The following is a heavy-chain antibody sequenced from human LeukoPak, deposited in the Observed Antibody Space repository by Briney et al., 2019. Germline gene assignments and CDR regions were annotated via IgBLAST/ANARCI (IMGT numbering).Heavy chain of an antibody. Sequence: GESLKISCKGSGYSFPSYWIGWVRQMPGKGLEWMGIIYPGDSDTRYSPSFQGQVTISADKSISTAYLQWSSLKASDTAMYSCAREGRYYYDSSGPRPYAFDIWGQGTMVTVSS. CDR3: AREGRYYYDSSGPRPYAFDI. CDR1: GYSFPSYW. J-gene: IGHJ3*02. V-gene: IGHV5-51*01. CDR2: IYPGDSDT. D-gene: IGHD3-22*01.